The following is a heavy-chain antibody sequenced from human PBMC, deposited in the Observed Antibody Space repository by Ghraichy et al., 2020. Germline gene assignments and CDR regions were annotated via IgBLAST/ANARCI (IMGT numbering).Heavy chain of an antibody. D-gene: IGHD4-23*01. J-gene: IGHJ2*01. V-gene: IGHV4-61*01. Sequence: SETLSLTCTVSGGSVSTENYYWSWIRQPPGKRLEWIGYSYYSRSNTDNPSLRRRVTISVDTSKNQFSLKLSSVTTADTAVYYCARAVGGRDWYFDLWGRGTLVIVSS. CDR3: ARAVGGRDWYFDL. CDR1: GGSVSTENYY. CDR2: SYYSRSN.